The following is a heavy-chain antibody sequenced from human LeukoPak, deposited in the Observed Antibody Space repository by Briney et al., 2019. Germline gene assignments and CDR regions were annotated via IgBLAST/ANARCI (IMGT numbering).Heavy chain of an antibody. CDR3: ARHAPEYCSSTSCRYGMDV. V-gene: IGHV5-51*01. J-gene: IGHJ6*02. CDR1: GYSFTSYW. Sequence: GESLKISCKGSGYSFTSYWIGWVRQMPGKGLEWMGIIYPGDSDTRYSPSFQGQVTTSADKSISTAYLQWSSLKASDTAMYYCARHAPEYCSSTSCRYGMDVWGQGTTVTVSS. CDR2: IYPGDSDT. D-gene: IGHD2-2*01.